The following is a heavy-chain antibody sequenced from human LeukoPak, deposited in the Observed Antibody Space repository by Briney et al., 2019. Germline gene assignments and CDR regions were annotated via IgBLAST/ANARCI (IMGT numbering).Heavy chain of an antibody. J-gene: IGHJ4*02. Sequence: ASVKVSCKASGYTFTSYDINWVRQATGQGLEWMGWMNPNSGNTGYAQKFQGRVTMTRNTSISTAYMELSSLRSEDTAVYYCARAVLWFGELSKWGQGTLVTVSS. D-gene: IGHD3-10*01. V-gene: IGHV1-8*01. CDR2: MNPNSGNT. CDR1: GYTFTSYD. CDR3: ARAVLWFGELSK.